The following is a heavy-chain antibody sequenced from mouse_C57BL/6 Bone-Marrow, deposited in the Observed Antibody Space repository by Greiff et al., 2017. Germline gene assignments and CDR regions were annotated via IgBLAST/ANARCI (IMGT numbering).Heavy chain of an antibody. CDR2: ISSGGSYT. J-gene: IGHJ3*01. CDR3: ERHGAD. CDR1: GFTFSSYG. Sequence: EVKLVESGGDLVKPGGSLKLSCAASGFTFSSYGMSWVRQTPDKRLEWVATISSGGSYTYYPDSVKGRFTISRDNAKNTLYLQMSSLKSDDTAMYCCERHGADWGQGTLVTVSA. V-gene: IGHV5-6*02.